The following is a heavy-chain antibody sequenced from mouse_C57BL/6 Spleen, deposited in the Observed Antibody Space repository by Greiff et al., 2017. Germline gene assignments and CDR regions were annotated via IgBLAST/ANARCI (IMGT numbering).Heavy chain of an antibody. CDR2: IYPRDGST. J-gene: IGHJ2*01. V-gene: IGHV1-85*01. CDR1: GYTFTSYD. Sequence: QVQLQQSGPELVKPGASVTLSCKASGYTFTSYDINWVKQRPGQGLEWIGWIYPRDGSTKYNEKFKGKATLTVDTSSRTAYMELHSLTSEDSAVYFCARRHYSNYEDYWGQGTTRTVSS. CDR3: ARRHYSNYEDY. D-gene: IGHD2-5*01.